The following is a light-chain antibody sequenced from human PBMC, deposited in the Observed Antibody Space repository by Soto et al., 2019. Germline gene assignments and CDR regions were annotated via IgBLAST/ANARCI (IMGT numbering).Light chain of an antibody. CDR1: SRDVGAYNY. J-gene: IGLJ3*02. CDR3: ISYTSSSTWV. Sequence: QSALTQPASVSGSPGQSITISCTGPSRDVGAYNYVSWYQQHPGKAPKLMIYDVSNRPSGVSDRFSVSRSGNTASLTISGLQAEDESDYYCISYTSSSTWVFGGGTKLTV. CDR2: DVS. V-gene: IGLV2-14*01.